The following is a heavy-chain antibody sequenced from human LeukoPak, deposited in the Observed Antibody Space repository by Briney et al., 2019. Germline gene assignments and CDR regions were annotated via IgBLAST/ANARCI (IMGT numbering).Heavy chain of an antibody. CDR1: GGTFSGYY. J-gene: IGHJ4*02. CDR2: SNDSGGT. Sequence: SETLSLTCAVYGGTFSGYYWSWIRQPPGKRLEWVGESNDSGGTNYNPSLKSRVTISLDTSKNQFSLQLSSVTTADTAVYYCARGADFWSGYYRLIDYWGQGTLVTVSS. D-gene: IGHD3-3*01. CDR3: ARGADFWSGYYRLIDY. V-gene: IGHV4-34*01.